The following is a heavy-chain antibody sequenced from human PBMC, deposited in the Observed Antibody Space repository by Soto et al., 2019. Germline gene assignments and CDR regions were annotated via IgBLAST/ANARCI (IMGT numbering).Heavy chain of an antibody. D-gene: IGHD2-2*02. Sequence: QVQLVQSGAEVKKPGSSVKVSCKASGGTFSSYAISWVRQAPGQGLEWMGGIIPIFGTANYAQKFQGRVTITADKSTSKAYMALSRLRSEDTAVYYCARGGYCSSTSCYRSYYYGMDVWGQGTTVTVSS. J-gene: IGHJ6*02. CDR3: ARGGYCSSTSCYRSYYYGMDV. V-gene: IGHV1-69*06. CDR1: GGTFSSYA. CDR2: IIPIFGTA.